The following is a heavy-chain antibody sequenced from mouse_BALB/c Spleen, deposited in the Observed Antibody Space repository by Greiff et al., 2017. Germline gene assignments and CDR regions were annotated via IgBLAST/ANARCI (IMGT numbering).Heavy chain of an antibody. Sequence: DVKLVESGGGLVKPGGSLKLSCAASGFTFSSYTMSWVRQTPEKRLEWVAYISNGGGSTYYPDTVKGRFTISRDNAKNTLYLQMSSLKSEDTAMYYCARLYGSSDYYAMDYWGQGTSVTVSS. J-gene: IGHJ4*01. CDR3: ARLYGSSDYYAMDY. V-gene: IGHV5-12-2*01. CDR2: ISNGGGST. CDR1: GFTFSSYT. D-gene: IGHD1-1*01.